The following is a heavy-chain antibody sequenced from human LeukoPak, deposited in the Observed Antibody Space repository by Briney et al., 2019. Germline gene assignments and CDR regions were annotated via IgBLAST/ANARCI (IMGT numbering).Heavy chain of an antibody. J-gene: IGHJ1*01. V-gene: IGHV1-18*01. CDR3: TRGSSSQYFQY. D-gene: IGHD6-6*01. CDR1: GYTFTSYG. CDR2: ISAYNGNT. Sequence: ASVKVSCKASGYTFTSYGISWVRQAPGQGLEWMGWISAYNGNTSYAQKLQGRVTMTTDTSTSTAYMELRSLRSDDTAIYYCTRGSSSQYFQYWGQGTLVTVSS.